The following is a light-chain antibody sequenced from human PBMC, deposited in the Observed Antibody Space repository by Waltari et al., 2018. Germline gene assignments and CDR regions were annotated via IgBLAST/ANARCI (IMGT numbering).Light chain of an antibody. CDR3: QQYYTTPLT. J-gene: IGKJ4*01. CDR1: QSILYTTTNNNY. CDR2: WAS. Sequence: DIVMTQSPDSLAVSLGERATIKCKSSQSILYTTTNNNYLAWYQQKAGQPPKLLIYWASNRQSGVPDRFSGSGSGTDFTLTISSLQAEDVAVYYCQQYYTTPLTFGGGTRVEI. V-gene: IGKV4-1*01.